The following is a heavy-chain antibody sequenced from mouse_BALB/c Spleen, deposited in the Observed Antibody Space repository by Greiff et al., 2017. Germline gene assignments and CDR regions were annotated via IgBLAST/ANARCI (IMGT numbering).Heavy chain of an antibody. J-gene: IGHJ4*01. D-gene: IGHD2-3*01. CDR1: GYSITSDYA. V-gene: IGHV3-2*02. CDR2: ISYSGST. Sequence: EVKLQESGPGLVKPSQSLSLTCTVTGYSITSDYAWNWIRQFPGNKLEWMGYISYSGSTSYNPSLKSRISITRDTSKNQFFLQLNSVTTEDTATYYCARWLLHYYAMDYWGQGTSVTVSS. CDR3: ARWLLHYYAMDY.